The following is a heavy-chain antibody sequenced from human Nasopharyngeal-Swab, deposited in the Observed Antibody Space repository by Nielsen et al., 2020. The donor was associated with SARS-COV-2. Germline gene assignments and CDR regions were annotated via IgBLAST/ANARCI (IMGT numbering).Heavy chain of an antibody. CDR2: ISYTGST. CDR1: GGSISNYY. V-gene: IGHV4-59*08. D-gene: IGHD2-21*02. Sequence: ETLSLTCTVSGGSISNYYWSWIRQPPGKGLEWIGYISYTGSTNYNPSLKSRVTISLDTSKTQFSLKLRSVTAADTAVHYCARHYGHVVVTDNWFDPWGQGTLVTVSS. J-gene: IGHJ5*02. CDR3: ARHYGHVVVTDNWFDP.